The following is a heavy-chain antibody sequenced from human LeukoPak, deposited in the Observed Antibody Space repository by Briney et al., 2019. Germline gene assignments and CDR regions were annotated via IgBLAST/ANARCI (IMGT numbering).Heavy chain of an antibody. CDR2: IRYDGSNK. D-gene: IGHD3-22*01. Sequence: GGSLRLSCAASGFTFSSYGMHWVRQAPGKGLDWVAFIRYDGSNKYYADSVKGRFTISRDNAKNSLYLQMNSLRAEDTAVYYCARDNYDSRAFDYWGQGTLVTVSS. J-gene: IGHJ4*02. CDR3: ARDNYDSRAFDY. CDR1: GFTFSSYG. V-gene: IGHV3-30*02.